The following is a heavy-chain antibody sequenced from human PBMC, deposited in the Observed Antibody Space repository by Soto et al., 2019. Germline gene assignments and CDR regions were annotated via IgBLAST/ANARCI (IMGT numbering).Heavy chain of an antibody. J-gene: IGHJ3*02. V-gene: IGHV4-30-2*01. D-gene: IGHD3-10*01. CDR3: AANSPSMVRGVIVDAFDI. CDR1: GGSINSGDYS. Sequence: SETLSLTCTVSGGSINSGDYSWTWIRQPPGKGLEWIGYIYHTGTTYYNMSLKSRVTISVDKSKNQFSLKLSSVTAADTAVYYCAANSPSMVRGVIVDAFDIWGQGTMVTVSS. CDR2: IYHTGTT.